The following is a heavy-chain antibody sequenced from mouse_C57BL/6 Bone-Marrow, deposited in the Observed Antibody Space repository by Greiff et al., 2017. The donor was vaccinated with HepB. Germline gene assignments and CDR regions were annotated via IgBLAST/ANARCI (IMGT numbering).Heavy chain of an antibody. V-gene: IGHV10-3*01. Sequence: DVKLVESGGGLVQPKGSLKLSCAASGFTFNTYAMHWVRQAPGKGLEWVARIRSKSSNYATYYADSVKDRFTISRDDSQSMLYLQMNNLKTEDTAMYYCVRDRAYYYGSSYWYFDVWGTGTTVTVSS. CDR3: VRDRAYYYGSSYWYFDV. J-gene: IGHJ1*03. D-gene: IGHD1-1*01. CDR2: IRSKSSNYAT. CDR1: GFTFNTYA.